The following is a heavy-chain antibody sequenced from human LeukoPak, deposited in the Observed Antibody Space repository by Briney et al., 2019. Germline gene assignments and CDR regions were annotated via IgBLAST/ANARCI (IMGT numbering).Heavy chain of an antibody. Sequence: SETLSLTCSVSGYSIANTYYWAWIRQSPGKGLEWIGSIHHSGSRFERGSTHYNPSLRSRVTVSADTPKNQFSLTLSGVTAADTAVYFCARNVSGGFFNDWSPGTLVTVSS. CDR3: ARNVSGGFFND. D-gene: IGHD6-19*01. CDR2: IHHSGSRFERGST. J-gene: IGHJ1*01. CDR1: GYSIANTYY. V-gene: IGHV4-38-2*01.